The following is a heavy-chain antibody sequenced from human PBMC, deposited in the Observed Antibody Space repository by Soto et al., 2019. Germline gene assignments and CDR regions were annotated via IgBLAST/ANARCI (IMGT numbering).Heavy chain of an antibody. V-gene: IGHV1-8*01. CDR2: MNPNSGNT. J-gene: IGHJ4*02. CDR1: GYTFTSYD. Sequence: ASVKVSCKASGYTFTSYDINWVRQATGQGLEWMGWMNPNSGNTGYAQKFQGRVTMTRNTSISTAYMELSSLRSEDTAVYYCARGYCSSWYERSANDYWGQGTLVTVSS. CDR3: ARGYCSSWYERSANDY. D-gene: IGHD6-13*01.